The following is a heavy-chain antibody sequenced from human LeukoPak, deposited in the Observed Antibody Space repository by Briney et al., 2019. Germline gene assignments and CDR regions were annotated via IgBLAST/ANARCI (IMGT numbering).Heavy chain of an antibody. CDR1: SGSISSYY. CDR3: ARDLGYGDPFDY. V-gene: IGHV4-59*01. Sequence: SETLSLACTVSSGSISSYYWNWIRQPPGKGLQWIGYIYYSGSTNYNPSLKSRVTMSVDTSKNQFSLKLSSVTAADTAVYYCARDLGYGDPFDYWGQGTLVTVSS. CDR2: IYYSGST. D-gene: IGHD4-17*01. J-gene: IGHJ4*02.